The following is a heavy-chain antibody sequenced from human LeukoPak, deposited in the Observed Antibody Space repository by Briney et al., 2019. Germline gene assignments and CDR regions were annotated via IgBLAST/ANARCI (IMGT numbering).Heavy chain of an antibody. D-gene: IGHD3-3*01. CDR2: YDPAEGKN. V-gene: IGHV1-24*01. Sequence: ASVKVSCKVSGYTFSDLSVHWVRRAPGKGLEWMGGYDPAEGKNIDAQKFQGRVTLTVDTSTETVYMELSSLTSDDTAVYYCATRALRFLEWSEFDYWGQGTLVTVSS. CDR3: ATRALRFLEWSEFDY. CDR1: GYTFSDLS. J-gene: IGHJ4*02.